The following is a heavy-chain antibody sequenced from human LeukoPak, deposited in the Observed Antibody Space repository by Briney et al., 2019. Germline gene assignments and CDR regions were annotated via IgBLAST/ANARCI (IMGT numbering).Heavy chain of an antibody. Sequence: SETLSLTCTVSGGSVSSSSFYWAWIRLPSGKGLEWIGSIYYSGSTYYNSSLKSRVTIFVDTSKNQFSLKLSSVTAADTAVYHCARHSSNWYFFDYWGQGTLVTVSS. D-gene: IGHD6-13*01. V-gene: IGHV4-39*01. CDR3: ARHSSNWYFFDY. CDR1: GGSVSSSSFY. J-gene: IGHJ4*02. CDR2: IYYSGST.